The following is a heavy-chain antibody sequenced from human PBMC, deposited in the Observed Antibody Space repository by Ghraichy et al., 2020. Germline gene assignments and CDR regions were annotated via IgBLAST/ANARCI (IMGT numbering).Heavy chain of an antibody. V-gene: IGHV3-23*01. D-gene: IGHD1-26*01. CDR2: ISGSGGST. CDR3: AKPRGAYSGSYYAFDI. CDR1: GFTFSSYA. J-gene: IGHJ3*02. Sequence: GESLNISCAASGFTFSSYAMSWVRQAPGKGLEWVSAISGSGGSTYYADSVKGRFTISRDNSKNTLYLQMNSLRAEDTAVYYCAKPRGAYSGSYYAFDIWGQGTMVTVSS.